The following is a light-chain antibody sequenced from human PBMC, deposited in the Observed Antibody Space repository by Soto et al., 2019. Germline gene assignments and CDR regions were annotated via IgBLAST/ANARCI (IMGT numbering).Light chain of an antibody. CDR1: QIISSY. Sequence: DIHMTQSPSSLYASVGDRVTITCRASQIISSYLHWYQQKPGKAPKLLIYAASNLQSGVPSRFSASGSGTDFPLTLNRLHHEYVATYYCQQGYSTPWTFGQGTKVGIK. CDR2: AAS. V-gene: IGKV1-39*01. J-gene: IGKJ1*01. CDR3: QQGYSTPWT.